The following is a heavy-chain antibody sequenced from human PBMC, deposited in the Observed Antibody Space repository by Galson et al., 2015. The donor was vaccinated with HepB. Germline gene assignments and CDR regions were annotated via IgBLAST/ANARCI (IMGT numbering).Heavy chain of an antibody. J-gene: IGHJ6*03. V-gene: IGHV1-2*04. Sequence: KVSCKASGYTFIGYYMHWVRQAPGQGLEWMGSINPNSGATNYAQKFQGWGTMTRDTSISTAYMELSRLRSDDTAVYYCAREYSTSSRFFYFMDVWGKGTPVTVSS. CDR1: GYTFIGYY. CDR2: INPNSGAT. CDR3: AREYSTSSRFFYFMDV. D-gene: IGHD2-2*01.